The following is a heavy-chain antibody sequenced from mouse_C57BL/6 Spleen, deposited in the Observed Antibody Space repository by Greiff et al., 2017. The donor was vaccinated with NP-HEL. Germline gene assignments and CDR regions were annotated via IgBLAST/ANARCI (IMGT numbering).Heavy chain of an antibody. Sequence: QVTLKESGPGILQPSQTLSLTCSFSGFSLSTFGMGVGWIRQPSGKGLEWLAHIWWDDDKYYNPALKSRLTISKDTSKNQVFLKIANVDTADTATYYCARMIAAQAKDYFDYWGQGTTLTVSS. CDR1: GFSLSTFGMG. V-gene: IGHV8-8*01. D-gene: IGHD3-2*02. CDR2: IWWDDDK. J-gene: IGHJ2*01. CDR3: ARMIAAQAKDYFDY.